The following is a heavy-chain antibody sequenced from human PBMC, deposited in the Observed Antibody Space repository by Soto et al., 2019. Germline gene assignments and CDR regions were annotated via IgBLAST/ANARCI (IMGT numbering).Heavy chain of an antibody. CDR1: GFTFGSYA. D-gene: IGHD1-26*01. Sequence: EDHLLESGGGLVQPGGSLRLSCAASGFTFGSYAMGWVRQTPGKGLEWVSGISSDGGYTVYIDAVRGRFTISRDNSNRILYLQMHSLRADDTAIYYCAKYTRTEHLGESWGQGTLVTVSS. CDR2: ISSDGGYT. V-gene: IGHV3-23*01. CDR3: AKYTRTEHLGES. J-gene: IGHJ4*02.